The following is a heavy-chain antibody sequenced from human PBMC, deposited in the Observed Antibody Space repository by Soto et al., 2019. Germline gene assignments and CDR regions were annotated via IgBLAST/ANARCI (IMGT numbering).Heavy chain of an antibody. CDR3: ARRSGARTGTLDY. J-gene: IGHJ4*02. V-gene: IGHV1-69*06. CDR2: IIPIFGTA. D-gene: IGHD1-1*01. CDR1: GGTFSSYA. Sequence: AVKVSCKASGGTFSSYAISWVRQAPGQGLEWMGGIIPIFGTANYAQKFQGRVTITADKSTSTAYMELSSLRSEDTAVYYCARRSGARTGTLDYLGQGTMVTVSS.